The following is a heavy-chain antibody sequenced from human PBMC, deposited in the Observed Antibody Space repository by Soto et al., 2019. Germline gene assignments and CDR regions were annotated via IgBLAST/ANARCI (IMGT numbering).Heavy chain of an antibody. J-gene: IGHJ5*02. Sequence: SATLSLTCAVYGGSFSGYYWSWFRQPPGKGLEWIGEINHSGNTNYNPSLKSRVTIPVDTSKDQFSLKLSSVTAADTAVYYCASKRVYWFDPWGQGTLVTVSS. CDR1: GGSFSGYY. V-gene: IGHV4-34*01. CDR3: ASKRVYWFDP. CDR2: INHSGNT.